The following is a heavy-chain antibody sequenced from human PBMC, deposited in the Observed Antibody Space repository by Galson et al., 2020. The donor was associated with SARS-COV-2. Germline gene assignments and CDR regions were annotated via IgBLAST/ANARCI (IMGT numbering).Heavy chain of an antibody. J-gene: IGHJ4*02. V-gene: IGHV3-53*01. Sequence: GESLKISCAASGLSASSNYMSWVRQAPGRGLEWVSLINSGTTYYADSVKGRFTVSRDISKPTLYLQMNSLRAEDTAVYYCARRTGSYSHYFDSWGQGTLVTVSS. CDR1: GLSASSNY. CDR3: ARRTGSYSHYFDS. D-gene: IGHD1-26*01. CDR2: INSGTT.